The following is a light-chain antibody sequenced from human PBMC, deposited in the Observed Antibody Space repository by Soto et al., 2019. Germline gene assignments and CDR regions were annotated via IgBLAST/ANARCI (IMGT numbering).Light chain of an antibody. CDR3: QQYNNFFT. CDR1: QSVSSN. CDR2: GAS. Sequence: EIVMTQSPATLSVSPGERATLSCRASQSVSSNLAWYQQKPGQAPRLLIYGASTRATGIPARFSGSGSGTEFTLTISSLQSEDFAVYYCQQYNNFFTFGGGTKVEIK. J-gene: IGKJ4*01. V-gene: IGKV3-15*01.